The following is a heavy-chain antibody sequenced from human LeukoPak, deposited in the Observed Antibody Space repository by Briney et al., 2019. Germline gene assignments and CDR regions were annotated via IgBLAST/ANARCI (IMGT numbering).Heavy chain of an antibody. D-gene: IGHD3-3*01. J-gene: IGHJ6*03. CDR2: IRYDGSNK. CDR3: AKDRVTIFGVVTPHYYYYMDV. Sequence: GGSLRLSCAASGFTFSSYGMHWVRQAPGKGLEWVAFIRYDGSNKYYADSVKGRFTISRDNSKNTLYLQMNSLRAEDTAVYYCAKDRVTIFGVVTPHYYYYMDVWGKGTTVTVSS. V-gene: IGHV3-30*02. CDR1: GFTFSSYG.